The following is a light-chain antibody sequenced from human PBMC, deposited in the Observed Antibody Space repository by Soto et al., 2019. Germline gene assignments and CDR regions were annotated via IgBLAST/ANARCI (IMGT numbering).Light chain of an antibody. J-gene: IGKJ5*01. CDR1: QSVSNN. V-gene: IGKV3D-15*01. CDR2: GAS. Sequence: EIVLTQSPGTLSPSPGERATLTCRASQSVSNNYLAWYQQKPGQAPRLLIYGASNRATGIPVRFSGSGSGAEFALTISSLQSEDFAVYYCQQYNNWPITFGQGRRLEIK. CDR3: QQYNNWPIT.